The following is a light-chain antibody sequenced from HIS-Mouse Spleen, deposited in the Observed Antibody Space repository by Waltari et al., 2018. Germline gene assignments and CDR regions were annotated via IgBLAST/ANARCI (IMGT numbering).Light chain of an antibody. J-gene: IGLJ3*02. CDR3: CSYAGSSTLV. Sequence: QSALTQPAFVSGSAGQSITICCTGTSRDVGSYNLVSWYQQHPGKAPKLMIYEGSKRPSGVSNRFSGSKSGNTASLTISGLQAEDEADYYCCSYAGSSTLVFGGGTKLTVL. CDR2: EGS. CDR1: SRDVGSYNL. V-gene: IGLV2-23*01.